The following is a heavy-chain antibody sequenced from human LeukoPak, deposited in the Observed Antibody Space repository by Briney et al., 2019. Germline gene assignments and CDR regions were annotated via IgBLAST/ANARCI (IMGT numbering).Heavy chain of an antibody. D-gene: IGHD3-22*01. CDR3: ARRAGDYSHPYDY. J-gene: IGHJ4*02. CDR1: GFSFSSHG. Sequence: QTGGSLRFSCAASGFSFSSHGMSWVRQAPGKGLEWVSGIIGGAGSTYYADSVKGRFTISRDNSKNTLYLQMNSLRAEDTAVYYCARRAGDYSHPYDYWGQGTLVTVSS. CDR2: IIGGAGST. V-gene: IGHV3-23*01.